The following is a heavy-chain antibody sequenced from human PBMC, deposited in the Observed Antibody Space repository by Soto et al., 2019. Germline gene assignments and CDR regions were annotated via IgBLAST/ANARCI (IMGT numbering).Heavy chain of an antibody. J-gene: IGHJ3*02. CDR2: IIPIFGTA. CDR3: ARDDDSESALDI. V-gene: IGHV1-69*13. CDR1: GGTFSSYA. D-gene: IGHD3-22*01. Sequence: SVKVSCKASGGTFSSYAISWVRQAPGQGLEWMGGIIPIFGTANYAQKFQGRVTITADESTSTAYMELSSLRSEDTAVYYCARDDDSESALDISSQGTMDPVSS.